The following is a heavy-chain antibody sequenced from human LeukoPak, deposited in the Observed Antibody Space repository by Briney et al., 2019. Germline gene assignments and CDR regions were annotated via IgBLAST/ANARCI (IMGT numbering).Heavy chain of an antibody. CDR3: AREELIGRNFDY. D-gene: IGHD1-7*01. CDR1: GFTFSSYG. CDR2: IWYDGSNK. Sequence: PGGSLRLSCAASGFTFSSYGMHWVRQASGKGLEWVAVIWYDGSNKYYADSVKGRFTISRDNSKNTLYLQMNSLRAEDTAVYYCAREELIGRNFDYWGQGTLVTVSS. V-gene: IGHV3-33*01. J-gene: IGHJ4*02.